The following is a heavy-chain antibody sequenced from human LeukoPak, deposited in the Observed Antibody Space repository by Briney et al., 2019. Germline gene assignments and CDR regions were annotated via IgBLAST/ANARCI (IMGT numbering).Heavy chain of an antibody. CDR1: GGSISSATYY. J-gene: IGHJ4*02. D-gene: IGHD6-19*01. V-gene: IGHV4-31*03. CDR2: IYYSGST. CDR3: ARWRLDSGDHVFDY. Sequence: PSQTLSLTCTVSGGSISSATYYWGWIRQHPGKGLEWVGLIYYSGSTYYKPSLKSRITISVDTSKNQFSLELTSVTAADTAVYYCARWRLDSGDHVFDYWGQGTLVTVSS.